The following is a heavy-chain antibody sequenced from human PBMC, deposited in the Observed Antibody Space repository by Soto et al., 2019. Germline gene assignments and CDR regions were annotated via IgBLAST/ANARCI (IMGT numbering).Heavy chain of an antibody. D-gene: IGHD6-6*01. V-gene: IGHV4-39*01. J-gene: IGHJ6*02. CDR2: IYYSGST. CDR3: ARQVTSGSGYYYGMDV. CDR1: GGSISSSSYY. Sequence: PSETLSLTCTVSGGSISSSSYYWVWIRQPPGKGLEWIGSIYYSGSTYYNPSLKSRVTISVDTSKNQFSLKLSSVTAADTAVYYCARQVTSGSGYYYGMDVWGQGTTVTVSS.